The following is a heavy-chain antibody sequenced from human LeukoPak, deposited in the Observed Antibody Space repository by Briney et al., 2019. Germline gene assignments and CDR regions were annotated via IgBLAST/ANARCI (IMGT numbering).Heavy chain of an antibody. Sequence: GESLKISCKGSGYSFTSYWIGWVRQMAGKGLEWMGIIYPGDSDTRYGPSFQGQVTISADKSISTAYLQWSSLKASDTAMYYCARHQFGDYYVILTGHFDYWGQGTLVTVSS. CDR2: IYPGDSDT. V-gene: IGHV5-51*01. CDR1: GYSFTSYW. J-gene: IGHJ4*02. D-gene: IGHD3-9*01. CDR3: ARHQFGDYYVILTGHFDY.